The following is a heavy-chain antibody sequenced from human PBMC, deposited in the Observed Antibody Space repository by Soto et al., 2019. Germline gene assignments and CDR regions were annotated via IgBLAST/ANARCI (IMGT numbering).Heavy chain of an antibody. V-gene: IGHV4-59*01. CDR3: ARDRAWGTFDY. CDR2: IYYSGST. Sequence: QVQLQESGPGLVKPSETLSLTCTVSGGSISSYYWSWIRQPPGKGLEWIGYIYYSGSTIYNPSLKRRVTISVDTSKNQFSLKLTSVTAADTAVYYCARDRAWGTFDYWGQGTLVTVSS. CDR1: GGSISSYY. D-gene: IGHD3-16*01. J-gene: IGHJ4*02.